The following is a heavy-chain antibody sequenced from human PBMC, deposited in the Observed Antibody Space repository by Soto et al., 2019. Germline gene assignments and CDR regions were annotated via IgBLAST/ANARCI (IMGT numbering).Heavy chain of an antibody. CDR1: GFTFSNYA. Sequence: GGSLRLSCVASGFTFSNYAMSWVRQAPGRGLEWVSAIGGSADYTHYRDSVRGRFTISRDNSKNTLYLQMNSLRAEDTATYFCSKGHGDQFEYKANSAQGSPVPGSS. CDR3: SKGHGDQFEYKAN. J-gene: IGHJ4*02. V-gene: IGHV3-23*01. CDR2: IGGSADYT. D-gene: IGHD3-10*01.